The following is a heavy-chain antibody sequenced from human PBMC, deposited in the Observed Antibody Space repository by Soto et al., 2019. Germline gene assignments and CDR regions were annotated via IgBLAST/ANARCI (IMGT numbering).Heavy chain of an antibody. D-gene: IGHD3-10*01. CDR3: ARDGAGSYYPPHAFDI. Sequence: QVQLQEWGPGLVTPSQTLSLTCTVSGGSISSGGYYWSWIRQHPGKGLEWIGYIYYSGSTYYNPSLKSRVTISVDKSKNQFSLKLSSVTAADTAVYYCARDGAGSYYPPHAFDIWGQGTMVTVSS. CDR2: IYYSGST. V-gene: IGHV4-31*03. CDR1: GGSISSGGYY. J-gene: IGHJ3*02.